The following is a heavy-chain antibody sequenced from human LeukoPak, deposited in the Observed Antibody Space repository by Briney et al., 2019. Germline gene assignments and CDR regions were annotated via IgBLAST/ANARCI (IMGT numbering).Heavy chain of an antibody. CDR1: GFTFSSYS. D-gene: IGHD6-19*01. J-gene: IGHJ4*02. V-gene: IGHV3-23*01. CDR3: AKDPSSGWYFDY. Sequence: GGSLRLSCAASGFTFSSYSMSWVRQAPGKGLEWVSAISGSGGSTYYADSVKGRFTISRDNSKNTLYLQMNSLRAEDTAVYYCAKDPSSGWYFDYWGQGTLVTVSS. CDR2: ISGSGGST.